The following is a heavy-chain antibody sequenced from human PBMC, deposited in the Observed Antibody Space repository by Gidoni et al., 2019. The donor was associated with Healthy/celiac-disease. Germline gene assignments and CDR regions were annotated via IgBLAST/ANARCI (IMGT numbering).Heavy chain of an antibody. CDR1: GFTFSSYA. CDR2: ISYDGSNK. J-gene: IGHJ4*02. Sequence: QVQLVESGGGVVETGRSLRLSCAASGFTFSSYAMHWVRQAPGKGLEWVAVISYDGSNKYYADSVKGRFTISRDNSKNTLYLQMNSLRAEDTAVYYCARGPHADYWGQGTLVTVSS. CDR3: ARGPHADY. V-gene: IGHV3-30*01.